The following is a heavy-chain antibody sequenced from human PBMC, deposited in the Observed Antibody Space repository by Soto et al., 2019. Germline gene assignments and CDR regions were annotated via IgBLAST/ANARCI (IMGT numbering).Heavy chain of an antibody. Sequence: EVQLVESGGGLVQPGGSLRLSCAASGFTFSSYDMQWVRQVTGKGLEWVSDICTAGDAYYPNSVKGRFTISRENAKNSLYLQMNSLRAGDTAVYYCTRAFLTGVLDYWGQGTLLTVSS. V-gene: IGHV3-13*04. D-gene: IGHD3-10*01. CDR2: ICTAGDA. J-gene: IGHJ4*02. CDR1: GFTFSSYD. CDR3: TRAFLTGVLDY.